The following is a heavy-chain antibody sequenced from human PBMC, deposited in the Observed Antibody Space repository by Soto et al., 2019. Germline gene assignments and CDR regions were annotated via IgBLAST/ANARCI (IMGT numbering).Heavy chain of an antibody. V-gene: IGHV5-51*01. CDR2: IYPGDSDT. D-gene: IGHD3-16*01. J-gene: IGHJ6*02. CDR1: GYSFTTYW. CDR3: AKQQKPGGYYYYGMDV. Sequence: GESLKISCKGSGYSFTTYWIAWVRQMPGKCLEWMGVIYPGDSDTRYSPSFQGHVTISADKSFNAAYLQWSSLKASDTAMYYCAKQQKPGGYYYYGMDVWGQGTTVTVSS.